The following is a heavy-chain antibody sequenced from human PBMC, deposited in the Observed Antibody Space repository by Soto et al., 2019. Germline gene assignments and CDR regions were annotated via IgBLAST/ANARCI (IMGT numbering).Heavy chain of an antibody. Sequence: EVQLVESGGGLVKPGGSLRLSCAASGFTFSSYEMNWVRQAPGKGLEWVSNISSSGSTIYYADSVKGRFTISRDNAKKSLYLQMNGLRAEDTAVYYCARDPPSGYDGGRDYWGQGTLVTVSS. J-gene: IGHJ4*02. D-gene: IGHD5-12*01. CDR1: GFTFSSYE. V-gene: IGHV3-48*03. CDR2: ISSSGSTI. CDR3: ARDPPSGYDGGRDY.